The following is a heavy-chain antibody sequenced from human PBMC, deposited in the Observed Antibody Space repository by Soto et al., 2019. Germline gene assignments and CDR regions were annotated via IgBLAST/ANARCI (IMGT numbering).Heavy chain of an antibody. J-gene: IGHJ6*02. Sequence: SVKVSCKASGGTFSSYAISWVRQAPGQGLEWMGGIIPIFGTANYAQKFQGRVTITADESTSTAYMELSSLRSEDTAVYYCARGKYYYDSSGPHYGMDVWGQGTTVTVSS. CDR3: ARGKYYYDSSGPHYGMDV. CDR2: IIPIFGTA. CDR1: GGTFSSYA. D-gene: IGHD3-22*01. V-gene: IGHV1-69*13.